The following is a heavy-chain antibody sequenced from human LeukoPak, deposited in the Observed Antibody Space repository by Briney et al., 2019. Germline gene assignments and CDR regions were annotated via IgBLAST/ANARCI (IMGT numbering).Heavy chain of an antibody. V-gene: IGHV3-66*01. Sequence: PPGGSLRLSCAASGFTVSSNYMSWVRPAPGKGLEWVSVIYSGGSTYYADSVKGRFTISRDNSKNTLYLQMNSLRAEDTAVYYCARGGVLRYFDWLLYDPAPFDYWGQGTLVTVSS. CDR1: GFTVSSNY. CDR3: ARGGVLRYFDWLLYDPAPFDY. J-gene: IGHJ4*02. D-gene: IGHD3-9*01. CDR2: IYSGGST.